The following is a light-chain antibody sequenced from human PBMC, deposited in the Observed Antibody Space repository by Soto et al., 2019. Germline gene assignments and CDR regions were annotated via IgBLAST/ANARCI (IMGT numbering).Light chain of an antibody. Sequence: EILMTQSPATLSVSPGERATLSCRASQSVGSNLAWYQQKPGQAPRLLIYGASTRATGIPARFSGSGSGTEFTLTISSLQSEDFAVYYCQQYNNWWTFGQGTKVDIK. CDR3: QQYNNWWT. V-gene: IGKV3-15*01. J-gene: IGKJ1*01. CDR1: QSVGSN. CDR2: GAS.